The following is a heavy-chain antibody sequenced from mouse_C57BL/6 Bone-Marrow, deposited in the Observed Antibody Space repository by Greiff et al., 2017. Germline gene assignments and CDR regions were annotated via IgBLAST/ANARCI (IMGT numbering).Heavy chain of an antibody. CDR1: GYTFTSYG. CDR2: IYPRSGNT. Sequence: VKLVESGAELARPGASVKLSCKASGYTFTSYGISWVKQRTGQGLEWIGEIYPRSGNTYYNEKFKGKATLTADKSSSTAYMDVRSLTSEDSAVYFCERKGRELAYWGQGTLVTVSA. CDR3: ERKGRELAY. J-gene: IGHJ3*01. V-gene: IGHV1-81*01.